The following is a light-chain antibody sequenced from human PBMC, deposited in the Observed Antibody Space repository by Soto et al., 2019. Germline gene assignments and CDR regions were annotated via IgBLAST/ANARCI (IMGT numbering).Light chain of an antibody. J-gene: IGKJ1*01. CDR3: QQYGSSPWT. CDR1: QSVGSY. CDR2: GAS. V-gene: IGKV3-20*01. Sequence: EIVLTQSPGTLSLSPGERATLSCRASQSVGSYLTWFQQKPGQAPTILIHGASGRATGIPDRFSGSGSGTDFTLTISRLEPEDFALYYCQQYGSSPWTFGQGTKVEIK.